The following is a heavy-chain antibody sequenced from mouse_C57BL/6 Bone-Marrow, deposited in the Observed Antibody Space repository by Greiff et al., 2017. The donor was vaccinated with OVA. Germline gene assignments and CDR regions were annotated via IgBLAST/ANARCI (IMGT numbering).Heavy chain of an antibody. CDR2: IWWDDDK. CDR3: ARIAKDYYGRGFAY. Sequence: QVTLKECGPGILQPSQTLSLTCSFSGFSLSTFGMGVGWIRQPSGKGLEWLAHIWWDDDKYYNPALKSRLTISKDTSKNQVFLKIANVDTADTATYYCARIAKDYYGRGFAYWGQGTLVTVSA. J-gene: IGHJ3*01. CDR1: GFSLSTFGMG. V-gene: IGHV8-8*01. D-gene: IGHD1-1*01.